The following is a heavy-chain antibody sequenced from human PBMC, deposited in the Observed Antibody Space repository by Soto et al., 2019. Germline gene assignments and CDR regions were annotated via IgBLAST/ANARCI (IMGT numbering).Heavy chain of an antibody. D-gene: IGHD5-18*01. J-gene: IGHJ4*02. CDR3: ARQVEDGYSFGYHY. CDR1: GYSFASYW. Sequence: PGESLKISCEGSGYSFASYWIGWVRQLPGKGLEWMGIIYPGDSDTRYSPSFQGQVTISADNSISTAYLQWSSLKASDTAIYYCARQVEDGYSFGYHYWGQGTPVNVSS. CDR2: IYPGDSDT. V-gene: IGHV5-51*01.